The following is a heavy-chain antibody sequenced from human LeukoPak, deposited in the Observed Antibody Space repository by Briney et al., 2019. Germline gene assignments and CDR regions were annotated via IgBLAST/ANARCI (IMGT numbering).Heavy chain of an antibody. V-gene: IGHV4-59*01. CDR3: ARDPQLGSYYFDY. J-gene: IGHJ4*02. CDR2: IYYSGST. D-gene: IGHD7-27*01. Sequence: SETLSLTCTVSGGSISSYYWSWIRQPPGKGLEWIGYIYYSGSTNYNPSLKSRVTISVDTSKNQFSLKLSSVTAADTAVYYCARDPQLGSYYFDYWGQGTLVTVSS. CDR1: GGSISSYY.